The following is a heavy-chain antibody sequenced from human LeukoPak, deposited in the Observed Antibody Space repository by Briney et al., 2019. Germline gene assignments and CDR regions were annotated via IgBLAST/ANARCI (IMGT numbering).Heavy chain of an antibody. J-gene: IGHJ4*02. D-gene: IGHD3-22*01. Sequence: GGSLRLSCAVSGFTFSSYEMNWVRQAPGKGLEWVSYTSSSGRTIYYADSVRGRFTISRDNAKNSLYLQMNSLRVEDTAVYYCARWYNYDRSGSPDYWGQGTLVTVSS. CDR1: GFTFSSYE. CDR2: TSSSGRTI. CDR3: ARWYNYDRSGSPDY. V-gene: IGHV3-48*03.